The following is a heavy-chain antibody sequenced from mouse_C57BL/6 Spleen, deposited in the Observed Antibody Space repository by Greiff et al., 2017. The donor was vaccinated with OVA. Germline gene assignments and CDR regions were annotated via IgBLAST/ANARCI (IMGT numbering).Heavy chain of an antibody. J-gene: IGHJ3*01. CDR1: GFNIKNTY. CDR2: IDPANGNP. Sequence: VQLQQSVAELVRPGASVKLSCTASGFNIKNTYMHWVKQRPEPGLEWIGRIDPANGNPKYAPKFQGKATITADTSSNTAYLQLSSLTSEDTAIYYCARSRDYGSSPWFAYWGQGTLVTVSA. V-gene: IGHV14-3*01. CDR3: ARSRDYGSSPWFAY. D-gene: IGHD1-1*01.